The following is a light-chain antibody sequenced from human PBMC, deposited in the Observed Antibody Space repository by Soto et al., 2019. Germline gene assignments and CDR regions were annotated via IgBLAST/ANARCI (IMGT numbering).Light chain of an antibody. CDR2: DVT. J-gene: IGLJ1*01. Sequence: QSALTQPRSLSGSPGQSVTISCTGTSNDVGTYTYVSWYQQHPGKAPKLMIYDVTKRPSGVPDRFSGSKSGNTASLTISGLQAEDEADYYCCSFAGSYPYVFGTGTKVTVL. V-gene: IGLV2-11*01. CDR3: CSFAGSYPYV. CDR1: SNDVGTYTY.